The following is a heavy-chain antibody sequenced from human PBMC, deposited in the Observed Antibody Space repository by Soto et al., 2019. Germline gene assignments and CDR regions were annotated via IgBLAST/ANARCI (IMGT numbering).Heavy chain of an antibody. D-gene: IGHD3-3*02. Sequence: PGGSLRLSCAASGFTFSSYAMSWVRQAPGKGLEWVSAISGSGGSTYYADSVKGRFTVSRDNSKNTLYLQMNSLRAEDTAVYYCVKDIFGVVITGAFDIWGQGTMVTVSS. CDR1: GFTFSSYA. J-gene: IGHJ3*02. V-gene: IGHV3-23*01. CDR3: VKDIFGVVITGAFDI. CDR2: ISGSGGST.